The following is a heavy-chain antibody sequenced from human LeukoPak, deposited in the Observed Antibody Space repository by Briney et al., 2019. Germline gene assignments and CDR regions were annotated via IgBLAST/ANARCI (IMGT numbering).Heavy chain of an antibody. CDR2: ISGSGGST. V-gene: IGHV3-23*01. CDR1: GFTFSSYG. CDR3: AKFTPSSGSGSHFDY. D-gene: IGHD3-10*01. J-gene: IGHJ4*02. Sequence: GGTLRLSCAASGFTFSSYGMSWVRQAPGKGLEWVSAISGSGGSTYYADSVKGRFTISRVNSKNTLYLQMNSLRAEDTAVYYCAKFTPSSGSGSHFDYWGQGTLVTVSS.